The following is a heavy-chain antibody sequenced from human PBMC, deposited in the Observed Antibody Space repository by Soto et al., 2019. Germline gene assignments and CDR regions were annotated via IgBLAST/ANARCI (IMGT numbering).Heavy chain of an antibody. Sequence: QLQLQESGSGLVKPSQTLSLTCTVSGGSISSSVYSWSWIRQPPGMGLEWIGYIYHSGSTSYNPSLKGRVTISVDKSNHQFSLRLSAVTAADTAVYYCARVPVVYCISDSCYEQGPRYYFDYWGQGTPVTVSS. CDR2: IYHSGST. J-gene: IGHJ4*02. CDR1: GGSISSSVYS. D-gene: IGHD2-2*01. V-gene: IGHV4-30-2*01. CDR3: ARVPVVYCISDSCYEQGPRYYFDY.